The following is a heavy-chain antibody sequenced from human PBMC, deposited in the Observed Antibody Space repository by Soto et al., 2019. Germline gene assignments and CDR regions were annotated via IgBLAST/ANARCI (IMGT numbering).Heavy chain of an antibody. D-gene: IGHD1-7*01. CDR1: GGSFTSNNW. J-gene: IGHJ4*02. CDR2: IYRTGST. Sequence: SETLSLTCAVSGGSFTSNNWWTWVRQPPGQGLEWIGEIYRTGSTNYNPSLKSRVTISLDKSENQFSLKVTSLTAADTAVYYCASRDPGTSVDYWGQGTLVTVST. CDR3: ASRDPGTSVDY. V-gene: IGHV4-4*02.